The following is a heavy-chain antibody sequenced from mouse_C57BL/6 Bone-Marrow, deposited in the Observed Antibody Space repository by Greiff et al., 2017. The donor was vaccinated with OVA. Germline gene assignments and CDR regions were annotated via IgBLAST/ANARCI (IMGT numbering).Heavy chain of an antibody. CDR3: TLYDGYYPWFAY. Sequence: QVQLKESGAELVRPGASVTLSCKASGYTFTDYEMHWVKQTPVHGLEWIGAIDPETGGTAYNQKFKGKAILTADKSSSTAYMELRSLTSEDSAVYYCTLYDGYYPWFAYWGQGTLVTVSA. V-gene: IGHV1-15*01. D-gene: IGHD2-3*01. J-gene: IGHJ3*01. CDR2: IDPETGGT. CDR1: GYTFTDYE.